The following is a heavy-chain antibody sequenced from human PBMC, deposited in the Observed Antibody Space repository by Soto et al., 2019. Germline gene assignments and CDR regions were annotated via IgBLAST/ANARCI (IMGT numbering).Heavy chain of an antibody. CDR1: GYAFTSYG. D-gene: IGHD2-15*01. CDR2: SSAYSGVA. CDR3: ARGPRSGFCSGGTCHYFDY. V-gene: IGHV1-18*01. J-gene: IGHJ4*02. Sequence: QLEQPGGEVKKTGASVKVSCKASGYAFTSYGITWVRQAPGQGLEWMGWSSAYSGVAKYARKFQDRVTMTTDTSTNTAYMELRSLTSDDTAIYYCARGPRSGFCSGGTCHYFDYWGQGTQVTLS.